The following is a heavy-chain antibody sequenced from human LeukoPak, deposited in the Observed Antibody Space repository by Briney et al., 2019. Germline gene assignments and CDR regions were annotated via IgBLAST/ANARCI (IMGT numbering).Heavy chain of an antibody. V-gene: IGHV5-51*01. CDR2: IYPGDSYT. CDR3: ASSRDGYNPADY. D-gene: IGHD5-24*01. J-gene: IGHJ4*02. CDR1: GSRFSSYW. Sequence: GAALKISWKGAGSRFSSYWIGGGRQMPGKGLEGMGIIYPGDSYTRYTPSFQGQVTISADKSISTAYLQWSSLKASDTAMYYCASSRDGYNPADYWGQGTLVTVSS.